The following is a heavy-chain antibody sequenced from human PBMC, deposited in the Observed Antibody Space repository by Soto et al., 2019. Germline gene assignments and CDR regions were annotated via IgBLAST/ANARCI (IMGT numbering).Heavy chain of an antibody. Sequence: PGESLKISCKGSGYSFTSYWIGWVRQVPGKGLEWMGIIYPGDSDTRYSPSFQGQVTISADKSISTAYLQWSSLKASDTAMYYCARLRRDAAYYYGMDVWGQGTTVTVSS. V-gene: IGHV5-51*01. CDR1: GYSFTSYW. J-gene: IGHJ6*02. CDR3: ARLRRDAAYYYGMDV. CDR2: IYPGDSDT.